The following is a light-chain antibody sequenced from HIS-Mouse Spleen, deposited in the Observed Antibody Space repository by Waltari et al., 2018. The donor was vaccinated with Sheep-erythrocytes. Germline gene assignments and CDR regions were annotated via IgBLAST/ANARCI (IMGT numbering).Light chain of an antibody. CDR2: DAS. V-gene: IGKV3-11*01. CDR1: QSVSSY. CDR3: QQRSNWPPIT. J-gene: IGKJ5*01. Sequence: EIVLTQSPATLSLSPGERATLSCRASQSVSSYLAWYQQKPGQAPRRLIYDASNRATGIPARCSGSGSGTDLTLTISSLEPEDFAVYYCQQRSNWPPITFGQGTRLEIK.